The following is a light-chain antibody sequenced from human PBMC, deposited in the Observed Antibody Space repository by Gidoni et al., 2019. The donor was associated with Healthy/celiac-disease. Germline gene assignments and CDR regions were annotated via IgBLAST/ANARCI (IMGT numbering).Light chain of an antibody. Sequence: EIVLTQSPGPLSLSPGESATLSCRASQSVSSSYLAWHQQQPGPAPRLLIYGASSRSTGIPDMFSGSWAGTDFILISSILDPEDLVVYYIQQYGSSPFTFGPGTKVDIK. V-gene: IGKV3-20*01. CDR3: QQYGSSPFT. J-gene: IGKJ3*01. CDR2: GAS. CDR1: QSVSSSY.